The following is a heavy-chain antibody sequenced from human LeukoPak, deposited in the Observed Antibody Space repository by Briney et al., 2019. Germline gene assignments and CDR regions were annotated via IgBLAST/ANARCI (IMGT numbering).Heavy chain of an antibody. CDR3: ARHRVYDWNYPIWFDP. D-gene: IGHD3-16*01. V-gene: IGHV4-39*01. CDR1: GGSIRSCDYY. J-gene: IGHJ5*02. CDR2: IYYSGNT. Sequence: SETLSLTCTVSGGSIRSCDYYWAWIPQPPGKGLESIANIYYSGNTYYNPSLKSRVPISVDTSKNQFSRKLTSVTAADTAVYYCARHRVYDWNYPIWFDPWGQGTLVTVSS.